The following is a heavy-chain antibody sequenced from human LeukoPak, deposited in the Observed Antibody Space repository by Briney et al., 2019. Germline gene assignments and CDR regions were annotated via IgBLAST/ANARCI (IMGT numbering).Heavy chain of an antibody. Sequence: GASVKVSCKASGGTFSSYAISWVRQAPGQGLEWMGGIIPIFGTANYAQKFQGRVTMTEDTSTDTAYMELSSLRSEDTAVYYCATRSWNGKFDYWGQGTLVTVSS. J-gene: IGHJ4*02. D-gene: IGHD1-1*01. V-gene: IGHV1-69*06. CDR2: IIPIFGTA. CDR3: ATRSWNGKFDY. CDR1: GGTFSSYA.